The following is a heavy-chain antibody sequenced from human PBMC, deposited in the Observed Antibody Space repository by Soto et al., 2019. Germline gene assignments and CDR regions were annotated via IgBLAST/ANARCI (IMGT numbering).Heavy chain of an antibody. CDR3: AKTQSSSWYSLGYYYYGMDV. V-gene: IGHV3-30*18. Sequence: GGSLILSCAASGFTFSSYGMHWVRQAPGKGLEWVAVISYDGSNKYYADSVKGRFTISRDNSKNTLYLQMNSLRAGDTAVYYCAKTQSSSWYSLGYYYYGMDVWGQGTTVTVSS. CDR1: GFTFSSYG. J-gene: IGHJ6*02. D-gene: IGHD6-13*01. CDR2: ISYDGSNK.